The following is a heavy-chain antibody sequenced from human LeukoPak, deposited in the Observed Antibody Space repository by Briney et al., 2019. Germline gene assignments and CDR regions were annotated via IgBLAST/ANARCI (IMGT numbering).Heavy chain of an antibody. CDR2: IRYDGSNK. D-gene: IGHD6-13*01. CDR1: GFTFSSYG. CDR3: AKDLRQQRMGDNWFDP. V-gene: IGHV3-30*02. Sequence: PGGSLRLTCAASGFTFSSYGMHWVRQAPGKGLEWVAFIRYDGSNKYYADSVKGRFTISRDNSKNTLYLQMNSLRAEDTAVYYCAKDLRQQRMGDNWFDPWGQGTLVTVSS. J-gene: IGHJ5*02.